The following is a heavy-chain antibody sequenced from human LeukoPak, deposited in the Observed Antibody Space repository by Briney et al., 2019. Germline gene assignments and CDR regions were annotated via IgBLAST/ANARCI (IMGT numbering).Heavy chain of an antibody. CDR1: GYSFTSYW. CDR3: ARRTGTSGWYSLDY. V-gene: IGHV5-51*01. Sequence: GESLKISCKGSGYSFTSYWIGWVRQMPGKGLEWMGIIYPGDSDTRYSPSFQGQVTISADKSMNTAYLQWSSLKASDTAMYYCARRTGTSGWYSLDYWGQGTLATVSS. D-gene: IGHD6-19*01. CDR2: IYPGDSDT. J-gene: IGHJ4*02.